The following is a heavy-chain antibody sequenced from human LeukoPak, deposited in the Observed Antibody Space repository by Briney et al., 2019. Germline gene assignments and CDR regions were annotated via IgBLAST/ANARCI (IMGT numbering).Heavy chain of an antibody. V-gene: IGHV3-23*01. CDR3: AKVVGMCDY. CDR2: ISGGGGST. CDR1: GFTFSNYA. J-gene: IGHJ4*02. D-gene: IGHD2-21*01. Sequence: SGGSLRLSCAASGFTFSNYAMSWVRQAPGKGLEWVSGISGGGGSTDYADSVKGRFTISRDNSKNTLYLQMNSLRAEDTAVYYCAKVVGMCDYWGQGTLVTVSS.